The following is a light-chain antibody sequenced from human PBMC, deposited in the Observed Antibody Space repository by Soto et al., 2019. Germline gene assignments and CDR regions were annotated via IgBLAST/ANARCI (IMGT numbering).Light chain of an antibody. CDR3: SSYTSSSTVI. Sequence: QSVLTQPASVSGYPGQSITISCTGTSSDVGGYNFVSWYQQHPGKAPKFIIYDVRNRPSGVSNRFSGSRSGNTAPLTISGLQAEDEADYYCSSYTSSSTVIFGGGTKLTVL. J-gene: IGLJ2*01. V-gene: IGLV2-14*03. CDR2: DVR. CDR1: SSDVGGYNF.